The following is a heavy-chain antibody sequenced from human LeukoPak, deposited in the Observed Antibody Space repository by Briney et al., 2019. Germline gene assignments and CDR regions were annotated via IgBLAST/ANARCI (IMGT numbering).Heavy chain of an antibody. J-gene: IGHJ4*02. CDR3: ARSYFGGPADH. V-gene: IGHV3-30*04. CDR1: RFTFSGFT. D-gene: IGHD3-10*01. Sequence: GGSLRLSCEASRFTFSGFTMHWVRQAPGKGLEWVAAIEYDERKKYYADFVKGRFSTSRDNSRNTLYLQMNSLRPEDTALYYCARSYFGGPADHWGQGTLVTVSS. CDR2: IEYDERKK.